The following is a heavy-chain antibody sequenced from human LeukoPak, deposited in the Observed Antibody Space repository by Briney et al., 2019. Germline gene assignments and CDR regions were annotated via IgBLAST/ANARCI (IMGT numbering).Heavy chain of an antibody. CDR1: GGTFSSYA. CDR2: IIPIFGTA. D-gene: IGHD1-7*01. J-gene: IGHJ5*02. Sequence: HRASVKVSCKASGGTFSSYAISWVRQAPGQGLEWMGGIIPIFGTANYAQKFQGRVTITTDESTSTAYMELTSLRSEDTAVYYCAREGGTGTTPGWWFDPWGQGTLVTVSS. V-gene: IGHV1-69*05. CDR3: AREGGTGTTPGWWFDP.